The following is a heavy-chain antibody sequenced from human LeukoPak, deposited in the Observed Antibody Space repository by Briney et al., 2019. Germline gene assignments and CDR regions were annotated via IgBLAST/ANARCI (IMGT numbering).Heavy chain of an antibody. CDR2: IYYSGST. J-gene: IGHJ4*02. Sequence: PSETLSLTCTVSGGSISSYYWSWIRQPPGKGLEWIGYIYYSGSTNYNPSLKSRVTISVDTSKNQFSLKLSPVTAADTAVYYCARQRGSYWDYWGQGTLVTVSS. CDR3: ARQRGSYWDY. V-gene: IGHV4-59*08. D-gene: IGHD1-26*01. CDR1: GGSISSYY.